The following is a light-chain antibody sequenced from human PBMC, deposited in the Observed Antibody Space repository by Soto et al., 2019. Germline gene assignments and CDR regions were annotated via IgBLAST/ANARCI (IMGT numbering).Light chain of an antibody. V-gene: IGLV5-45*03. Sequence: QPVLTQPSSLSASPVASARVTCTLRSGINVDTYRIYWYQQKPGSPPQYLLTYKSDSDKRQGSGVSSRFSGAKDASANAGILLISGLQSDDEADYYCMIWHSNAWVFGGGTKLTVL. CDR2: YKSDSDK. CDR3: MIWHSNAWV. J-gene: IGLJ3*02. CDR1: SGINVDTYR.